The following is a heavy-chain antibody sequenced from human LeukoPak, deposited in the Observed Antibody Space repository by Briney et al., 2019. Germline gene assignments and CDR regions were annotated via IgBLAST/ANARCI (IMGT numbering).Heavy chain of an antibody. D-gene: IGHD3-10*01. J-gene: IGHJ4*02. CDR2: IYYSGST. V-gene: IGHV4-39*01. CDR1: GGSISSSGYY. CDR3: ARHFGSFDH. Sequence: PSETLSLTCTVSGGSISSSGYYWGWIRQPPWKGLEWIGSIYYSGSTYYNPSLNSRVTISVDTSKNQFSLKLSSVTAADTAVYCCARHFGSFDHWGQGTLVTVSS.